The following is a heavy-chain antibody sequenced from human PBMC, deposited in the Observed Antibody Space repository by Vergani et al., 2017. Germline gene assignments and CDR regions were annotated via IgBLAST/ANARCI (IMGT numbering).Heavy chain of an antibody. D-gene: IGHD1-26*01. Sequence: QVQLVQSGAEVKKPGSSVKVSCKASGGTFSSYAISWVRQAPGKGLEWMGRIIPIFGTANYAQKFQGRVTITADESTRAAYMELSSLRSEDTAVYYCARVIRWELQPQAFDIWGQGTMVTVSS. V-gene: IGHV1-69*18. CDR2: IIPIFGTA. J-gene: IGHJ3*02. CDR3: ARVIRWELQPQAFDI. CDR1: GGTFSSYA.